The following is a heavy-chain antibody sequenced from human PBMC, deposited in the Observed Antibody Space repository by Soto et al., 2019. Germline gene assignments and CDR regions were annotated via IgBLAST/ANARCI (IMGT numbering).Heavy chain of an antibody. V-gene: IGHV1-2*02. D-gene: IGHD6-6*01. CDR2: INPNSGGT. CDR3: ARGGSSSLDY. Sequence: QVQLVQSGAEVKKPGASVKVSCKASGYTFTGYYMHWVRQAPGQGPEWMGWINPNSGGTTYAQKFQGRVTVTRDTSISTAYMELSSLRSDGTAVYYCARGGSSSLDYWGQGTLVTVSS. CDR1: GYTFTGYY. J-gene: IGHJ4*02.